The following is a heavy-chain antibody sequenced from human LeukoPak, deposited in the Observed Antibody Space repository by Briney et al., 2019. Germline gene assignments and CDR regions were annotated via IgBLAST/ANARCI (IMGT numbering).Heavy chain of an antibody. J-gene: IGHJ4*02. D-gene: IGHD3-10*01. CDR1: GFTFSSYG. CDR3: AKPLNYYGSGRYYNYDY. Sequence: GGSLRLSCAASGFTFSSYGMSWVRQAPGKGLEWVSGITGSGGSTYYADSVKGRFTISRDNSKNTLYLQMNSLRVEDTAVYYCAKPLNYYGSGRYYNYDYWGQGTLVTVSS. V-gene: IGHV3-23*01. CDR2: ITGSGGST.